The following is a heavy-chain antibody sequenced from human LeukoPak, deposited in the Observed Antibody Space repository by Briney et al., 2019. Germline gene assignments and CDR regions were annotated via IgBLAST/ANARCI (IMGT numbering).Heavy chain of an antibody. Sequence: GGSLRLSCAASGFTFSNYWMHGFRQAPGKVLVWVSRIKTDGSETGYADSVKGRFTISRDNAKNTLYLQMNSLRAEDTAVYYCSKPLADNGDHWGQGTLVTVSS. D-gene: IGHD1-14*01. CDR1: GFTFSNYW. CDR3: SKPLADNGDH. V-gene: IGHV3-74*01. CDR2: IKTDGSET. J-gene: IGHJ4*02.